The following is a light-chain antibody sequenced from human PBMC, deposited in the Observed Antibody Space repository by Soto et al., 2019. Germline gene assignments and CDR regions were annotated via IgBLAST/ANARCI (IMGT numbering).Light chain of an antibody. CDR1: RSNIGSNY. V-gene: IGLV1-47*01. J-gene: IGLJ2*01. CDR3: AAWDDSLSGVV. Sequence: QSVLTQPPSASGTPGQRFTISCSGGRSNIGSNYVYWYKQLPGTAPKLLIYRNNQRPSGVTDRFSGSKSGTSASLAISGLRSEDEADYYCAAWDDSLSGVVFGGGTKLTVL. CDR2: RNN.